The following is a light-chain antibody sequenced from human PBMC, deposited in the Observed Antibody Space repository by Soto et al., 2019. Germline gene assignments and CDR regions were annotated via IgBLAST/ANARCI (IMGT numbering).Light chain of an antibody. V-gene: IGKV3-20*01. Sequence: EIVLTQSPGTLSLSPGERATLSCRASQSVSSSYLAWYQQKPGQAPRLLIYGASSRATGIPDRFSGSGSGTDSTLTINRLEPEDFAVYYCQQYDSSPWTFGQGTKVEIK. CDR1: QSVSSSY. J-gene: IGKJ1*01. CDR2: GAS. CDR3: QQYDSSPWT.